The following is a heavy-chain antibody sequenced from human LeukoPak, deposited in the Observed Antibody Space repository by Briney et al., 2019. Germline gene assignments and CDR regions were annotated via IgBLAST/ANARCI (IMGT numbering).Heavy chain of an antibody. J-gene: IGHJ4*02. D-gene: IGHD3-10*01. CDR3: ARGGDYYGSGNYPGDY. V-gene: IGHV1-2*06. Sequence: GASVKVSCKASGGTFSSYAISWVRQAPGQGLEWMGRINPNSGGTNYAQKFQGRVTMTRDTSISTAYMELSRLRSDDTAVYYCARGGDYYGSGNYPGDYWGQGTLVTVSS. CDR2: INPNSGGT. CDR1: GGTFSSYA.